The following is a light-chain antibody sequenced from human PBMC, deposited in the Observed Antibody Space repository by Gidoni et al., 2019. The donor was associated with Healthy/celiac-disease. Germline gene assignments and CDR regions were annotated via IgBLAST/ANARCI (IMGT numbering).Light chain of an antibody. V-gene: IGKV4-1*01. CDR2: WAS. CDR3: QQYYSTPYT. Sequence: DIVMTQSPYSLAVSLGERATINCKSSQSVLYSSNNKNYLAWYQQKPGQPPKLLIYWASTRESGVPDRFSGSGSGTDFTITISSLQAEDVAVYYCQQYYSTPYTFGQGTKLEIK. CDR1: QSVLYSSNNKNY. J-gene: IGKJ2*01.